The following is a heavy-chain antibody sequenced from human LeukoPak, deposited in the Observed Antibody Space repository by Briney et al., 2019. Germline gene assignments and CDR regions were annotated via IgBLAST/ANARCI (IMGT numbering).Heavy chain of an antibody. D-gene: IGHD3-9*01. V-gene: IGHV1-18*01. J-gene: IGHJ4*02. CDR2: ISAYNGNT. CDR1: GYIFTRYG. Sequence: ASVKVSCKASGYIFTRYGISWVRQAPGQGLEWMGWISAYNGNTNYAQKLQGRVTMTTDTSTSTAYMELRSLRSDDTAVYYCARDQEGSYDILTGYFHVGQPALDYWGQGTLVTVSS. CDR3: ARDQEGSYDILTGYFHVGQPALDY.